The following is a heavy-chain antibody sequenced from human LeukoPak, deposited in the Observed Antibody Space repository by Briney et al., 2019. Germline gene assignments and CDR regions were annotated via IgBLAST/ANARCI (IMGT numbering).Heavy chain of an antibody. Sequence: SETLSLTCTVSGGSISSYYCSWIRQPPGKGLEWIGYIYYSGSTNYNPSLKSRVTISVDTSKNQFSLKLSSVTAADTAVYYCARQIESGIAAAGTAWFDPWGQGTLVTVSS. CDR3: ARQIESGIAAAGTAWFDP. CDR2: IYYSGST. D-gene: IGHD6-13*01. V-gene: IGHV4-59*08. CDR1: GGSISSYY. J-gene: IGHJ5*02.